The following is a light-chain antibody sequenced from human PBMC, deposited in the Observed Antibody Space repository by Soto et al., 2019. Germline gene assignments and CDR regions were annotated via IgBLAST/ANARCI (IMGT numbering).Light chain of an antibody. Sequence: DIQMTQSPSSLSASVGDRVTITCRASETIKNYLNWYQQKPGKAPRLLIYTASSLQSGVPSRFSGSGSGTDFTLTITGLQPEDIATYYCQQSYSSSRTFGQGTKVDIK. CDR1: ETIKNY. CDR3: QQSYSSSRT. V-gene: IGKV1-39*01. CDR2: TAS. J-gene: IGKJ1*01.